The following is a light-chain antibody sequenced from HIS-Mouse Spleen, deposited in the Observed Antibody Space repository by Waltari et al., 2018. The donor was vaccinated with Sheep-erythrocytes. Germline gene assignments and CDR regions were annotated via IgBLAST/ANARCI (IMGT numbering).Light chain of an antibody. J-gene: IGKJ1*01. Sequence: DIQMTQSPSSLSASVGDRVTITCRAGQSISSYLNWYQQKPGKAPKLLIYDASTLQSGVPSRFSGSGSGTDFTLTLSSLHPEDVATYYCQQSYSTTPKTFGQGTKVEIK. CDR2: DAS. V-gene: IGKV1-39*01. CDR3: QQSYSTTPKT. CDR1: QSISSY.